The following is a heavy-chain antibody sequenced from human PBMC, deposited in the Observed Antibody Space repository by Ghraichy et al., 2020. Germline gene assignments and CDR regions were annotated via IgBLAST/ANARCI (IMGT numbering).Heavy chain of an antibody. D-gene: IGHD3-22*01. CDR3: ARDRVQDYSDSSGSDY. Sequence: GGSLRLSCAASGFTYSDFYMTWIRQPPGKGLEWISYISGSGRYANYADSVKGRFTISRDNAKNLLFLQMNSLRVDDTAVYYCARDRVQDYSDSSGSDYWGQGTLVTVSS. V-gene: IGHV3-11*06. J-gene: IGHJ4*02. CDR2: ISGSGRYA. CDR1: GFTYSDFY.